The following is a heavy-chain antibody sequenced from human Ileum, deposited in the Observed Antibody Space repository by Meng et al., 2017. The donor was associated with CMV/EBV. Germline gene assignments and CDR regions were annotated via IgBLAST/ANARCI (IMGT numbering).Heavy chain of an antibody. J-gene: IGHJ4*02. CDR1: GGSIRSSSYY. CDR3: ARVGYGYLL. Sequence: SETLSLTCSVSGGSIRSSSYYWAWIRQPPGKGLERIGNIYDTGSSYYNPSLESRATISLDTPKNQVSLKLSSVTAADTAVYYCARVGYGYLLWGQGALVTVSS. CDR2: IYDTGSS. V-gene: IGHV4-39*07. D-gene: IGHD5-18*01.